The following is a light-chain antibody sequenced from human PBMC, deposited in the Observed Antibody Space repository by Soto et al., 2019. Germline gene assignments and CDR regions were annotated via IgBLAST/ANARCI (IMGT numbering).Light chain of an antibody. CDR3: QQYDNLPLT. CDR1: QSISNH. J-gene: IGKJ4*01. CDR2: DAS. V-gene: IGKV1-33*01. Sequence: DIQMTQSPSSLSASVGDRVTITCRASQSISNHLNWYQQKPGKAPKLLIYDASNLETGVPSRFSGSGSGTDFTFTISSLQPEDIATYYCQQYDNLPLTFGGGTKVDI.